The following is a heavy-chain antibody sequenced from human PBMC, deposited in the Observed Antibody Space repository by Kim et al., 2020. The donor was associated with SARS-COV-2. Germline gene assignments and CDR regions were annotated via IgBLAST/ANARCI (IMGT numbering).Heavy chain of an antibody. V-gene: IGHV3-30*18. Sequence: GESLKISCAASGFTFSSYGMHWVRQAPGKGLEWVAVISYDGSNKYYEDSVKGRFTISRDNSKNTLYLQMNSLRAEDTAVYYCAKESGSGSYYAWTYYYYGMDVWGQGTTVTVSS. D-gene: IGHD3-10*01. CDR1: GFTFSSYG. CDR3: AKESGSGSYYAWTYYYYGMDV. CDR2: ISYDGSNK. J-gene: IGHJ6*02.